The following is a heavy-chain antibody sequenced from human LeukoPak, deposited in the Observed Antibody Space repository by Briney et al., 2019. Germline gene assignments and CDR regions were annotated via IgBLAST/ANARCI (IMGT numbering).Heavy chain of an antibody. J-gene: IGHJ4*02. V-gene: IGHV4-59*02. D-gene: IGHD4-17*01. Sequence: SETLSLTCSVSGASVSSFFWSWIRQPPGKALEWIGYIHNSGTTKYNPSLKGRVSMSMDTSKNQFSLNVVSVNSTDTAVYYCARDPAGDYGYWGQGTLVTVSS. CDR2: IHNSGTT. CDR1: GASVSSFF. CDR3: ARDPAGDYGY.